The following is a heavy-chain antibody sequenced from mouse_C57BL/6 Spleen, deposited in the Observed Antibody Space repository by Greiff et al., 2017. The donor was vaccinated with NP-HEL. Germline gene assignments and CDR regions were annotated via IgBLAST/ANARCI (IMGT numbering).Heavy chain of an antibody. CDR3: ARSSLRRGFDY. Sequence: QVQLQQPGAELVRPGSSVKLSCKASGYTFTSYWMHWVKQRPIQGLEWIGNIDPSDSETHYNQKFKDKATLTVDKSSSTAYMQLSSLTSEDSAVYYCARSSLRRGFDYWGQGTTLTVSS. V-gene: IGHV1-52*01. CDR2: IDPSDSET. D-gene: IGHD1-1*01. CDR1: GYTFTSYW. J-gene: IGHJ2*01.